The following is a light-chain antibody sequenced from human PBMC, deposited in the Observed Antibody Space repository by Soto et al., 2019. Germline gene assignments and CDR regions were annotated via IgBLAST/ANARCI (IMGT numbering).Light chain of an antibody. CDR3: QQRSNWPPIT. J-gene: IGKJ5*01. CDR2: DAS. V-gene: IGKV3-11*01. Sequence: EIVLTQSSATLSVSPGERATLSCSPSQSVSILLARYQQKPGQAPRLLIYDASNRATGIPARFSGSGSGTDFTLTISSLEPEDFAVYYCQQRSNWPPITFGQGTRLEIK. CDR1: QSVSIL.